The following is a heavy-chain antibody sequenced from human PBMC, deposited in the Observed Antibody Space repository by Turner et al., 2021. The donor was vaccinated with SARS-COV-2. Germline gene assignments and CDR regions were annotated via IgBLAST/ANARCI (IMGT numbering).Heavy chain of an antibody. Sequence: QVQLQESGPRLVKPSETLSLTCSVSGGSISHFYWSWIRQPAGKGLEWIGRVYSSGSTNYNPSLKSRITMSIDTSKNQFSLKLSSVTAADTAVYYCARFEYGYSYDFGFDYWGQGTLVTVSS. D-gene: IGHD5-18*01. J-gene: IGHJ4*02. CDR3: ARFEYGYSYDFGFDY. CDR2: VYSSGST. V-gene: IGHV4-4*07. CDR1: GGSISHFY.